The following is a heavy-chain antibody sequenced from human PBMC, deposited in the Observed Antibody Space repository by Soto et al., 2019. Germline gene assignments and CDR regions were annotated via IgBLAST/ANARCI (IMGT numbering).Heavy chain of an antibody. Sequence: GGSLRLSCAASGFTFSSYGMHWVRQAPGKGLEWVAVISYDGSNKYYADSVKGRFTISRDNSKNTLYLQMNSLRAEDTAVYYCAKESAARYFDYWGQGTLVTVSS. CDR2: ISYDGSNK. J-gene: IGHJ4*02. V-gene: IGHV3-30*18. CDR3: AKESAARYFDY. CDR1: GFTFSSYG. D-gene: IGHD6-6*01.